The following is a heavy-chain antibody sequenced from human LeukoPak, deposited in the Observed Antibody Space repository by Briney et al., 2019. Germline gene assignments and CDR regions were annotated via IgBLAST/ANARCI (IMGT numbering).Heavy chain of an antibody. CDR2: IYYSGIT. V-gene: IGHV4-59*11. CDR1: GGSISSHY. Sequence: SETLSLTYTFSGGSISSHYWSWIRQFPGKGLEWIGSIYYSGITSYNPSLKSRVTLSVHTSKNQFSLRLSAVAAADTAVYSCARDKSGAYIFDYCGPGTLVTASS. CDR3: ARDKSGAYIFDY. J-gene: IGHJ4*02. D-gene: IGHD1-26*01.